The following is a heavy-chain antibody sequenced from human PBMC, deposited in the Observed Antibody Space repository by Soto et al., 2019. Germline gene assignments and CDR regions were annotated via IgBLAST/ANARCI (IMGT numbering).Heavy chain of an antibody. V-gene: IGHV3-30*18. CDR1: GFTFSSYG. CDR3: AKEKDRQLVNYGMDV. Sequence: GGSLRLSCAASGFTFSSYGMHWVRQAPGKGLEWVAVISYDGSNKYYADSVKGRLTISRDNSKNTLYLQMNSLRAEDTAVYYCAKEKDRQLVNYGMDVWGQGTTVTVSS. CDR2: ISYDGSNK. J-gene: IGHJ6*02. D-gene: IGHD6-6*01.